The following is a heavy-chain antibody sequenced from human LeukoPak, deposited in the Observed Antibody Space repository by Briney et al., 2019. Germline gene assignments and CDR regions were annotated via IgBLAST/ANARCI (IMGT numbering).Heavy chain of an antibody. D-gene: IGHD3-3*01. Sequence: GGSLRLSCAASGFTFSSYAMSWVRQAPGKGLEWVSAISGSGGSTYYADSVKGRFTISRDNSKNTLYLQMNSLRSDDTAVYYCARDGYYDFWSGYYTKGYYYYYMDVWGKGTTVTVSS. CDR3: ARDGYYDFWSGYYTKGYYYYYMDV. V-gene: IGHV3-23*01. CDR1: GFTFSSYA. CDR2: ISGSGGST. J-gene: IGHJ6*03.